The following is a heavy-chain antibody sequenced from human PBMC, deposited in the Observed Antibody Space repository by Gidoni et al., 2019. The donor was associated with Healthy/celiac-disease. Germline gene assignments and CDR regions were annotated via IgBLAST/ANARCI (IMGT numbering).Heavy chain of an antibody. V-gene: IGHV3-33*01. CDR1: GFTFSSYG. J-gene: IGHJ4*02. CDR2: IWYDGSNK. Sequence: QVQLVESGGGVVQPGRSLRLSCAASGFTFSSYGMHWVRQAPGKGLEWVAVIWYDGSNKYYADSVKGRFTISRDNSKNTLYLQMNSLRAEDTAVYYCARDPEGVIMPLYYFDYWGQGTLVTVSS. D-gene: IGHD3-3*01. CDR3: ARDPEGVIMPLYYFDY.